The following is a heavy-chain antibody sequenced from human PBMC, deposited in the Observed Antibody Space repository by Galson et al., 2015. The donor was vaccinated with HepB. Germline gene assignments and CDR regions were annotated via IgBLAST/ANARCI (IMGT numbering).Heavy chain of an antibody. Sequence: SLRLSCAASGFTFSSYAMHWVRQAPGKGLEWVAVISYDGSNKYYADSVKGRFTISRDNAKNSLYLQMNSLRAEDTAVYYCASDRRDGYTSAIDYWGQGTLVTVSS. V-gene: IGHV3-30-3*01. J-gene: IGHJ4*02. CDR1: GFTFSSYA. CDR3: ASDRRDGYTSAIDY. CDR2: ISYDGSNK. D-gene: IGHD5-24*01.